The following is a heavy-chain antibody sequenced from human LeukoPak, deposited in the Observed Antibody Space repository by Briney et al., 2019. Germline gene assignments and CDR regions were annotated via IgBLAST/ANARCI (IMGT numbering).Heavy chain of an antibody. V-gene: IGHV3-66*01. Sequence: PGGSLGLSCAASGFTFSSYEMNWVRQAPGKGLEWVSVIYSGGSTYYADSVKGRFTISRDNSKNTLYLQMNSLRAEDTAVYYCARVGSYYDSTHDAFDIWGQGTMVTVSS. CDR1: GFTFSSYE. D-gene: IGHD3-22*01. J-gene: IGHJ3*02. CDR2: IYSGGST. CDR3: ARVGSYYDSTHDAFDI.